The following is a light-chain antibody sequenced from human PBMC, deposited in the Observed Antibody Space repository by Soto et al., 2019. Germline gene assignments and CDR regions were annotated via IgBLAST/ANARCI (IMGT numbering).Light chain of an antibody. Sequence: EIVLTQSPGTLSLSPGERASLSCRASQTVGNNYLAWFQQKPGQTPRLLISDASSRATGIPDRFSGSGSGTDFTLTISRLEPEDFAMYYCQQSAKSPLTFGQGTKVDIK. J-gene: IGKJ1*01. CDR1: QTVGNNY. CDR3: QQSAKSPLT. CDR2: DAS. V-gene: IGKV3-20*01.